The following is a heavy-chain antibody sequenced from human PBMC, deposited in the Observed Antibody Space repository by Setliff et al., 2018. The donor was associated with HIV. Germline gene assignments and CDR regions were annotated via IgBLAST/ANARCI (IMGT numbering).Heavy chain of an antibody. CDR2: IYIGDSET. J-gene: IGHJ4*02. CDR3: ARGNYDSSGYSLDH. CDR1: GYNFSNYW. V-gene: IGHV5-51*01. Sequence: GESLTIYCKGSGYNFSNYWIGWVRQMPGKGLEWLGIIYIGDSETKYSPSFQGQVTFSADNSVRTAYLQWRSLKALDTAMYFCARGNYDSSGYSLDHWGQGTLVTVSS. D-gene: IGHD3-22*01.